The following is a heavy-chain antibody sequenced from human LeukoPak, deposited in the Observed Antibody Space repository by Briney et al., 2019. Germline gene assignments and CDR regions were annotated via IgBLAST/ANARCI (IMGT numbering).Heavy chain of an antibody. Sequence: GGSLRLSCAASGVTFSSYGMHWVRQAPGKGLEWVACIRYDGSNKYYADSVKGRFTISGDDSKNTLYLQMNSLRAEDTAVYYCATPAQETVVVPAAMDYYYMDVWGKGTTVTVSS. V-gene: IGHV3-30*02. CDR2: IRYDGSNK. CDR1: GVTFSSYG. CDR3: ATPAQETVVVPAAMDYYYMDV. D-gene: IGHD2-2*01. J-gene: IGHJ6*03.